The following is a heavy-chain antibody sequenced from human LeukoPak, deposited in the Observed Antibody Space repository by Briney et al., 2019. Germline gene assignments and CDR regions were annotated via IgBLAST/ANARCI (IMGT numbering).Heavy chain of an antibody. Sequence: SVKVSCKASGGTFSSYTNSWVRQAPGQGLEWMGRIIPILGIANYAQKFQGRVTITADKSTSTAYMELSSLRSEDTAVYYCARDFVQYYYGSGSLDYWGQGTLVTVSS. J-gene: IGHJ4*02. V-gene: IGHV1-69*04. CDR2: IIPILGIA. CDR3: ARDFVQYYYGSGSLDY. CDR1: GGTFSSYT. D-gene: IGHD3-10*01.